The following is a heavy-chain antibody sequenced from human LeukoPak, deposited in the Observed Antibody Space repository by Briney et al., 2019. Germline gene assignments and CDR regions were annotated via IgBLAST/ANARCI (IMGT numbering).Heavy chain of an antibody. V-gene: IGHV4-34*01. CDR3: GSFYSSSSGYFYYYMDV. CDR1: GGSFSGYY. D-gene: IGHD6-6*01. Sequence: PSETLSLTCAVYGGSFSGYYWSWIRQPPGKGLEWIGEINHSGSTNYNPSLKSRVTISVDTSKNQFSLKLSSVTAADTAVYYCGSFYSSSSGYFYYYMDVWGKGTTVTVSS. CDR2: INHSGST. J-gene: IGHJ6*03.